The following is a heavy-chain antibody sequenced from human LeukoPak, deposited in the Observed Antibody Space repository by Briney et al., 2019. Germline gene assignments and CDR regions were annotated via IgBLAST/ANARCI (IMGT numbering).Heavy chain of an antibody. D-gene: IGHD3-22*01. CDR2: INPNSGGT. V-gene: IGHV1-2*02. Sequence: ASVKVSCKASGYTFTGYYMHWVRQAPGQGPEWMGWINPNSGGTNYAQKFQGRVTMTRDTSISTAYMELSRLRSDDTAVYYCASFGSGYYRAFDYWGQGTLVTVSS. CDR3: ASFGSGYYRAFDY. CDR1: GYTFTGYY. J-gene: IGHJ4*02.